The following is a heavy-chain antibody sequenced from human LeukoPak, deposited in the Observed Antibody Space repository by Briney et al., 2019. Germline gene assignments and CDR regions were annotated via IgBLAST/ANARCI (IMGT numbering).Heavy chain of an antibody. CDR3: ARVKGQWLVFYYFDY. D-gene: IGHD6-19*01. J-gene: IGHJ4*02. Sequence: PSETLSLTCTVSGGSISSSSYYWGWIRQPPGKGLEWIGSIYYSGSTYYNPSLKSRVTISVDTSKNQFSLKLSSVTAADTAVYYCARVKGQWLVFYYFDYWGQGTLVTVSP. CDR1: GGSISSSSYY. V-gene: IGHV4-39*01. CDR2: IYYSGST.